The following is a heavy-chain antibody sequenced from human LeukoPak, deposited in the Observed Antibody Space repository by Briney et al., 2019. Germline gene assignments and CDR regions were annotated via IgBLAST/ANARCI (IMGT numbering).Heavy chain of an antibody. V-gene: IGHV1-46*01. CDR3: ARDLYPTWIQLLGPFDY. J-gene: IGHJ4*02. CDR2: INPSVSST. Sequence: ASVKVSCKASGYTFTSYYMHWVRQSPGQGLECMGIINPSVSSTSYAQKFQGRVTMTREPSTSTVYMELSSLRSGDTAVYYCARDLYPTWIQLLGPFDYWGQGTLVTVSS. D-gene: IGHD5-18*01. CDR1: GYTFTSYY.